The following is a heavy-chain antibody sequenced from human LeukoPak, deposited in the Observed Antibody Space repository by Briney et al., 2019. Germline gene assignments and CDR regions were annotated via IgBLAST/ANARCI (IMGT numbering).Heavy chain of an antibody. J-gene: IGHJ4*02. V-gene: IGHV4-34*01. Sequence: SETLSLTCAVYGGSFSGYYWSWIRQPPGKGLEWIGEINHSGSTNYNPSLKSRVTISVDTSKNQLSLKLSSVTAADTAVYYCARNNWGIDYWGQGTLVTVSS. CDR1: GGSFSGYY. D-gene: IGHD7-27*01. CDR2: INHSGST. CDR3: ARNNWGIDY.